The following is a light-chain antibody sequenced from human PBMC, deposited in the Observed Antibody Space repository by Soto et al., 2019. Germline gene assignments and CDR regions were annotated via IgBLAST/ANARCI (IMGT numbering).Light chain of an antibody. CDR3: GSYRIHSIWV. CDR1: SSDVGYNY. CDR2: QDT. V-gene: IGLV2-14*01. Sequence: QSALTQPASVSGSPGQSITISCTGTSSDVGYNYVSWYQHHPGKAPKLVIYQDTDRPSGVSNRFSGSKSGNTASLTISGLQAEDEADYYCGSYRIHSIWVFGGGTKLTVL. J-gene: IGLJ3*02.